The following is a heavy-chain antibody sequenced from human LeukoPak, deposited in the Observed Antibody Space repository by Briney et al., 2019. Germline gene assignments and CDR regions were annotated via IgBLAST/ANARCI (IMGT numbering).Heavy chain of an antibody. D-gene: IGHD3-3*01. CDR2: IPYDGSNK. Sequence: GGSLRLSCAASGFTFSTYGMHWVRQAPGKGLEWVAFIPYDGSNKYYADSVKGRFTISRDNSKNTLYLQMNSLRAEDTAVYYCAKDRGQRITIFGVGDYWGQGTLVTVSS. V-gene: IGHV3-30*02. J-gene: IGHJ4*02. CDR1: GFTFSTYG. CDR3: AKDRGQRITIFGVGDY.